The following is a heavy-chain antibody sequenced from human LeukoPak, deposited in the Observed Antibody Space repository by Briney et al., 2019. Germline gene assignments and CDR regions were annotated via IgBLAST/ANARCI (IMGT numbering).Heavy chain of an antibody. J-gene: IGHJ6*03. D-gene: IGHD3-22*01. Sequence: SETLSLTCTVSGYSISSGYYWGWIRQPPGKGLEWIGSIYHSGSTYYNPSLKSRVTISVDTSKNQFSLKLSSVTAADTAVYYCARDDGSYDSSGYYSPDYYYYMDVWGKETTVTVSS. V-gene: IGHV4-38-2*02. CDR3: ARDDGSYDSSGYYSPDYYYYMDV. CDR2: IYHSGST. CDR1: GYSISSGYY.